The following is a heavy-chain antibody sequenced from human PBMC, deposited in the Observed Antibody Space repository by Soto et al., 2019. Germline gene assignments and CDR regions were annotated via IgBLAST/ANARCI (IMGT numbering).Heavy chain of an antibody. CDR2: IYYSGST. CDR1: GGSISSSSYY. D-gene: IGHD2-2*01. V-gene: IGHV4-39*01. Sequence: QLQLQESGPGLVKPSETLSLTCTVSGGSISSSSYYWGWIRQPPGKGLEWIGSIYYSGSTYYNPSLKSRVTISVDTSKNQFSLKLSSVTAADTAVYYCARLFCTSCCWYFDYWGQGTLVTVSS. CDR3: ARLFCTSCCWYFDY. J-gene: IGHJ4*02.